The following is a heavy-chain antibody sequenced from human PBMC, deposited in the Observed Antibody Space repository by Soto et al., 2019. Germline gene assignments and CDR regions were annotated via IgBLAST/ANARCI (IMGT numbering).Heavy chain of an antibody. J-gene: IGHJ4*02. Sequence: GASVKVSCKASGYTFTSYAMHWVRQAPGQRLEWMGWINAGNGNTKYSQKFQGRVTITRDTSASTAYMELSSLRSEDTAVYYCARDPPDTAMAPFDYWGQGTLVTVSS. V-gene: IGHV1-3*01. CDR2: INAGNGNT. D-gene: IGHD5-18*01. CDR1: GYTFTSYA. CDR3: ARDPPDTAMAPFDY.